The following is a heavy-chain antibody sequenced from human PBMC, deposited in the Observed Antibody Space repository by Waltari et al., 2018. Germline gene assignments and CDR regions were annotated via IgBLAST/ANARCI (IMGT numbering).Heavy chain of an antibody. Sequence: QVQLQESGLGLVKPSETLSLTCTVSGGSISSHYWSWIRQPPGKGLEWIGYIYYSGSTNYNPSLKSRVTISVDTSKNQFSLKLSSVTAADTAVYYCARSTVTPRFDYWGQGTLVTVSS. CDR1: GGSISSHY. J-gene: IGHJ4*02. D-gene: IGHD4-4*01. CDR2: IYYSGST. V-gene: IGHV4-59*11. CDR3: ARSTVTPRFDY.